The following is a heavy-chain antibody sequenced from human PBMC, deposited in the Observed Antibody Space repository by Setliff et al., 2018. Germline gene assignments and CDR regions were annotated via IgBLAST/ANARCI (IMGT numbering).Heavy chain of an antibody. J-gene: IGHJ4*02. CDR2: IFHSGST. Sequence: SETLSLTCAVSGYSISSGYYWGWIRQPPGKGLEWIGSIFHSGSTNYNPSLKSRVTISMDTSKNQLSLKVGSVTAADTAVYYCVRDLHWGFDYWGLGTLVTVS. CDR1: GYSISSGYY. D-gene: IGHD7-27*01. V-gene: IGHV4-38-2*02. CDR3: VRDLHWGFDY.